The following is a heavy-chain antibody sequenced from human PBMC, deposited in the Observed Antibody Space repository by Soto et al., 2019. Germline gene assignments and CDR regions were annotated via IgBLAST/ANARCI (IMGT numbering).Heavy chain of an antibody. D-gene: IGHD3-22*01. V-gene: IGHV3-23*01. CDR2: ISGSGGST. Sequence: GGSLRLSCAASGFTFSSYAMSWVRQAPGKGLEWVSAISGSGGSTYYADSVKGRFTISRDNSKNTLYLQMNSLRAEDTAVYYCAKARPIVVVIGRPEYYFDYWGQGTLVTVS. CDR1: GFTFSSYA. J-gene: IGHJ4*02. CDR3: AKARPIVVVIGRPEYYFDY.